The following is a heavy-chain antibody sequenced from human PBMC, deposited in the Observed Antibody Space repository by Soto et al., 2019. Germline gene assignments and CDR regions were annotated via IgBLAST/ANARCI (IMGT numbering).Heavy chain of an antibody. V-gene: IGHV4-39*01. Sequence: PSETLSLTCTVSGGSISSSSYYWGWIRQPPGKGLEWIGSIYYSGSTYYNPSLKSRVTISVDTSKNQFSLKLSSVTAADTAVYYCARQSGPCGNCFDPWGQGTLVTVSS. CDR1: GGSISSSSYY. D-gene: IGHD5-12*01. CDR2: IYYSGST. J-gene: IGHJ5*02. CDR3: ARQSGPCGNCFDP.